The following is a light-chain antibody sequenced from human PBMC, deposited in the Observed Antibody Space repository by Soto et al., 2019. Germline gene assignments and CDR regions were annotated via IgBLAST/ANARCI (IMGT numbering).Light chain of an antibody. CDR2: DAS. CDR1: QTVRNNY. J-gene: IGKJ4*01. Sequence: EFVLTQSPGTLSLSPGDRATLSCRASQTVRNNYLAWYQQKPGQAPRLLIYDASSRATGIPDRFSGGGSGTDFTLTISRLEPEDFAVYYCQQFSSYPLTFGGGT. CDR3: QQFSSYPLT. V-gene: IGKV3-20*01.